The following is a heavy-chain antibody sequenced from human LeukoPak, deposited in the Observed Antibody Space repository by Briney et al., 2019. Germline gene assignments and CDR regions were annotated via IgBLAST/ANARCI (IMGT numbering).Heavy chain of an antibody. V-gene: IGHV4-4*02. J-gene: IGHJ4*02. CDR3: ASYIAVAGYFDY. Sequence: PSETLSLTCAVSGASISSSNWWTWVRQPPGKGLEWIGEIYHSGSTNYNPSLKSRVTISVDKSKNQFSLKLSSVTAADTAMYYCASYIAVAGYFDYWGQGTLVTVSS. CDR2: IYHSGST. CDR1: GASISSSNW. D-gene: IGHD6-19*01.